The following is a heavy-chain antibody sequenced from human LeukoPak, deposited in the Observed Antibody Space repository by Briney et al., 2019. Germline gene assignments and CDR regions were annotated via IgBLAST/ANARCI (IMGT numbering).Heavy chain of an antibody. V-gene: IGHV3-49*04. CDR3: ARDGPLPDYGGSQGDAFDI. Sequence: GGSLRLSCTASGFTFGDYAMSWVRQAPGKGLEWVGFIRSKAYGGTTEYAASVKGRFTISRDDSKSIAYLQMNSLKTEDTAVYYCARDGPLPDYGGSQGDAFDIWGQGTMVTVSS. CDR1: GFTFGDYA. CDR2: IRSKAYGGTT. D-gene: IGHD4-23*01. J-gene: IGHJ3*02.